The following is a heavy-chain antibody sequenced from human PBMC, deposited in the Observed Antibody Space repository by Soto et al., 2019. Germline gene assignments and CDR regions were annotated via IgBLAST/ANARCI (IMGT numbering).Heavy chain of an antibody. CDR3: AKDRDGAYDILTGAFDY. V-gene: IGHV3-30*18. Sequence: GGSLRLSCAASGFTFSSYGMHWVRQAPGKGLEWVAVISYDGSNKYYADSVKGRFTISRDNSKNTLYLQMNSLRAEDTAVYYCAKDRDGAYDILTGAFDYWGQGTLVTVSS. CDR2: ISYDGSNK. CDR1: GFTFSSYG. J-gene: IGHJ4*02. D-gene: IGHD3-9*01.